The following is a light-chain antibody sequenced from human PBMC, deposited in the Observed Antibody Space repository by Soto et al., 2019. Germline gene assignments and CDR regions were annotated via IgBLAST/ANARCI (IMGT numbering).Light chain of an antibody. CDR2: GAS. CDR3: QQYGSSPPWG. V-gene: IGKV3-20*01. J-gene: IGKJ1*01. Sequence: EIVLTQSPGTLSLSPGERATLSCRASQSVSSSYLAWNQQKPGQAPRLLIYGASSRATGISDRFSGSWSGTDFTFTISRLEPEDFAVYYCQQYGSSPPWGFGQGTKVDIK. CDR1: QSVSSSY.